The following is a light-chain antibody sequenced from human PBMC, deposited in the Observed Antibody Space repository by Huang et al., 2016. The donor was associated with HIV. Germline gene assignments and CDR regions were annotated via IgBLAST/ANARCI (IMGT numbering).Light chain of an antibody. CDR2: NAS. CDR1: QNINTS. V-gene: IGKV1-39*01. CDR3: QQSYSTLFT. Sequence: DIQMTQSPSSLSASVGDRVTITCRASQNINTSLNWYQQKRVKAPKLLIYNASILQSGVPSRFSGSGSGTDFTLTISSLQPEDSATYYCQQSYSTLFTFGPGTKVDI. J-gene: IGKJ3*01.